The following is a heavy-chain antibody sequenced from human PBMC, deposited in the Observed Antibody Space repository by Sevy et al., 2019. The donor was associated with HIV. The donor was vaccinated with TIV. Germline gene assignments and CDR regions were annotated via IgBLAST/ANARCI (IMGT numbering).Heavy chain of an antibody. V-gene: IGHV1-24*01. J-gene: IGHJ6*02. CDR3: ATTRTERNWYGESFYYYYAMDV. CDR2: SDPQNGRI. D-gene: IGHD3-10*01. Sequence: ASVKVSCKVTGDSVTELSMFWVRQAPGKGLEWMGGSDPQNGRIIYAQKFEARVTMTEDKSAETAYMELTTLKIEDTAVYFCATTRTERNWYGESFYYYYAMDVWGQGTSVTVSS. CDR1: GDSVTELS.